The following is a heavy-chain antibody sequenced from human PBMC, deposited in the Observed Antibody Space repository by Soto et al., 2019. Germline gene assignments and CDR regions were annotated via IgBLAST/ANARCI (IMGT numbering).Heavy chain of an antibody. J-gene: IGHJ6*02. CDR3: AKANFGYYYYGMDV. CDR2: ISWNSGSI. V-gene: IGHV3-9*01. Sequence: EVQLVESGGGLVQPGRSLRLSCAASGFTFDDYAMHWVRQAPGKGLEWVSGISWNSGSIGYADSVKDRFTISRDNAKNSLYLQMNSLRAEDTALYYCAKANFGYYYYGMDVWGQGTTVTVSS. D-gene: IGHD3-10*01. CDR1: GFTFDDYA.